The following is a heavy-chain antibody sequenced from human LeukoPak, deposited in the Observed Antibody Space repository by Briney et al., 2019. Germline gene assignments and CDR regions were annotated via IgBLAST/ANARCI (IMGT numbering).Heavy chain of an antibody. CDR1: GFTFSNYI. J-gene: IGHJ4*02. CDR2: ILEDGRNQ. Sequence: PGGSLRLSCAASGFTFSNYIMHWVRQAPGKGLDWVEVILEDGRNQSYADSVKGRFTISRDNSKNTLFRQMNSLRGEDTAMYYCARVRGGGFRTADSWGQGTLVTVAS. D-gene: IGHD6-19*01. V-gene: IGHV3-30*04. CDR3: ARVRGGGFRTADS.